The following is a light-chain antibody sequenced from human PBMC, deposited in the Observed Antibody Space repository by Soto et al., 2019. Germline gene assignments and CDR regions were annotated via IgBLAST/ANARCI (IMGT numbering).Light chain of an antibody. J-gene: IGLJ2*01. CDR3: CSYTSSSTVV. CDR2: DVA. CDR1: SSDVGGYDY. Sequence: QSALTQPASVSGSPGQSITISCTGTSSDVGGYDYVSWYQQHPDKAPKLIIYDVAYRPSGVSHRFSGSKSGNTASLTISGLQXXDEADYYCCSYTSSSTVVFGGGTKLTVL. V-gene: IGLV2-14*01.